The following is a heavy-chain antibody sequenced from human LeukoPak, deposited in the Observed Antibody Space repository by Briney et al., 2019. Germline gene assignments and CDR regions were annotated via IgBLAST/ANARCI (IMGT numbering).Heavy chain of an antibody. CDR1: GGSFSSYY. J-gene: IGHJ4*02. D-gene: IGHD6-25*01. V-gene: IGHV4-59*08. CDR3: ARHDEKRLVGHFDY. Sequence: SETLSLTCAVYGGSFSSYYWSWIRQPPGKGLEWIGYIYYSGSTNYNPSLKSRVTISVDTSKNQFSLKLSSVPAADTAVYYCARHDEKRLVGHFDYWGQGTLVTVSS. CDR2: IYYSGST.